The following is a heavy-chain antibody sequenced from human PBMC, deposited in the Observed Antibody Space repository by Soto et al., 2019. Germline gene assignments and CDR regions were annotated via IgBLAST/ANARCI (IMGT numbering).Heavy chain of an antibody. CDR1: ESDG. Sequence: QVQLVQSGSELKKPGASVKVSCKVPESDGITWVRQARGQGLEWMGWINRCTGITNYAYKFQDRVTMTIDTTTRTGYMERSSLRSDDTAVYYCANRGNPLMDVWGQGTTVTVSS. V-gene: IGHV1-18*01. CDR2: INRCTGIT. CDR3: ANRGNPLMDV. J-gene: IGHJ6*02.